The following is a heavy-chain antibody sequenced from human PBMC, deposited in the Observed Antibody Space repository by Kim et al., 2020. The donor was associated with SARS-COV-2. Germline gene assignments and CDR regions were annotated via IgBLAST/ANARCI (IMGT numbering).Heavy chain of an antibody. CDR2: INPNSGGT. CDR1: GYTFTGYY. J-gene: IGHJ4*02. Sequence: ASVKVSCKASGYTFTGYYMHWVRQAPGQGLEWMGWINPNSGGTNYAQKFQGRVTMTRDTSISTAYMELSRLRSDDTAVYYCAQVGATTTGYFDYWGQGTLVTVSS. CDR3: AQVGATTTGYFDY. D-gene: IGHD1-26*01. V-gene: IGHV1-2*02.